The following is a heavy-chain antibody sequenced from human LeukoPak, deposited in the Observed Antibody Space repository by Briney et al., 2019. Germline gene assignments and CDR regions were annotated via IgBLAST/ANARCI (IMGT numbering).Heavy chain of an antibody. CDR3: ARHDYGDYGTFDI. V-gene: IGHV4-39*01. CDR1: GGSISSSGYY. J-gene: IGHJ3*02. CDR2: IYYSGGT. Sequence: SETLSLTCTVSGGSISSSGYYWGWIRQSPGKGLEWIGSIYYSGGTYSNPSLKSRVTISVDTSKNQFSLKLTSVTAADTAVYYCARHDYGDYGTFDIWGQGTMVTVSS. D-gene: IGHD4-17*01.